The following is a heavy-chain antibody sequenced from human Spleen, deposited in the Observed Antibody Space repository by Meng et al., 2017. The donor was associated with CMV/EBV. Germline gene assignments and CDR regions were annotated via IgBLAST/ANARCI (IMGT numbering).Heavy chain of an antibody. J-gene: IGHJ6*02. CDR1: GFTFSSYA. Sequence: GGSLRLSCAASGFTFSSYAMHWVRQAPGKGLEWVAVISYDGSNKYYADSVKGRFTISRDNSKNTLYLQMNSLRAEDTAVYYCARPMVPYYYYGMDVWGQGTTVTVSS. V-gene: IGHV3-30*04. D-gene: IGHD2-2*01. CDR2: ISYDGSNK. CDR3: ARPMVPYYYYGMDV.